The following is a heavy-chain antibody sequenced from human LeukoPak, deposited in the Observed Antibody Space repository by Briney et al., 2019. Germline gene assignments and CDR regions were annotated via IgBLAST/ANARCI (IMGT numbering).Heavy chain of an antibody. J-gene: IGHJ5*02. CDR3: STPLKTFVRGVPRTTWFHP. V-gene: IGHV4-34*01. Sequence: AETLSLTCAVFGGSFSGYYWSWVRQAPGKGLEWIGEISESGTTNYNASLKSLVAISVDTSDDSYYLKLTYLTGVDTAVFSVSTPLKTFVRGVPRTTWFHPWGQGTLVTVSS. D-gene: IGHD3-10*02. CDR2: ISESGTT. CDR1: GGSFSGYY.